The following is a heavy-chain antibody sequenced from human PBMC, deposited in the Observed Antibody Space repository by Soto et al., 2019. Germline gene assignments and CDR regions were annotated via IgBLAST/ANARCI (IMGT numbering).Heavy chain of an antibody. D-gene: IGHD6-13*01. CDR2: ISGSGGTP. V-gene: IGHV3-23*01. Sequence: GSLRLSCAASGFTFSRSAMSWVRQAPGRGLEWFSTISGSGGTPYYADSVKGRFTISRDSSKNTLYLVLNSLRAEDTAVYYCAMGLAAAGPLDYWGQGTLVTVSS. CDR1: GFTFSRSA. J-gene: IGHJ4*02. CDR3: AMGLAAAGPLDY.